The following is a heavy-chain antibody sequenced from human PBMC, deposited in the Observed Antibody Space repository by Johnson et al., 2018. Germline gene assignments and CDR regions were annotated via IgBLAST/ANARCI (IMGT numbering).Heavy chain of an antibody. CDR1: GSTFSTYY. V-gene: IGHV1-46*01. CDR3: ARGFCTSTTCSNYYFYYYMDV. Sequence: QVQLVESGAEVKKPGASVKLSCKASGSTFSTYYMHWVRQAPGQGLEWMGIINPSGGSTTYAQKFQGRVTMTTDTSTSTVNMELGSLRSEDTAVYYCARGFCTSTTCSNYYFYYYMDVWGKGTTVTVSS. D-gene: IGHD2-2*01. CDR2: INPSGGST. J-gene: IGHJ6*03.